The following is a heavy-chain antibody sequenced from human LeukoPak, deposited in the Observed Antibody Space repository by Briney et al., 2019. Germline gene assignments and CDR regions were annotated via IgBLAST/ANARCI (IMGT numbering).Heavy chain of an antibody. V-gene: IGHV4-61*02. CDR2: IYTSGST. CDR1: GGSISSGSYY. D-gene: IGHD3-10*01. CDR3: ARANVVLLWFGESYYFDY. Sequence: SQTLSLTGTVSGGSISSGSYYWSWIRQPAGKGLEWIGRIYTSGSTNYNPSLKSRVTISVDTSKNQFSLKLSSVTAADTAVYYCARANVVLLWFGESYYFDYWGQGTLVTVSS. J-gene: IGHJ4*02.